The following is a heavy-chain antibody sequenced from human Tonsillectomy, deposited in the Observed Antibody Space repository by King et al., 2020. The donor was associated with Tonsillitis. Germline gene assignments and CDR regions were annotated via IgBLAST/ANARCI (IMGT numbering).Heavy chain of an antibody. D-gene: IGHD2-15*01. CDR2: IYTSGIT. J-gene: IGHJ4*02. V-gene: IGHV4-4*07. Sequence: QLQESGPGLVKPSETLSLTCTVSVDSISSYYWSWIRQAAGKGLVWIWRIYTSGITNYNPSLRSRVSISVDTSKNPFSLKLSSVTAADTAVYYCAREFSGTWDYWGQGTLVTVSS. CDR3: AREFSGTWDY. CDR1: VDSISSYY.